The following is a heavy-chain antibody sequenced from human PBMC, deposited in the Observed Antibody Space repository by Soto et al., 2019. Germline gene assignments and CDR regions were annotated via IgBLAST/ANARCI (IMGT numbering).Heavy chain of an antibody. CDR3: ARDRGDRSDYYYGVDV. CDR2: IYYTGST. Sequence: QVQLQESGPGLVKPSETLSLTCTVSGGSISPYYWSWIRQPPGKGLEWIGYIYYTGSTNYNPSLKSRVTVSVDTSKHQFSLKLTSVTAADTAVYYCARDRGDRSDYYYGVDVWGQGTTVTVSS. D-gene: IGHD3-10*01. V-gene: IGHV4-59*01. J-gene: IGHJ6*02. CDR1: GGSISPYY.